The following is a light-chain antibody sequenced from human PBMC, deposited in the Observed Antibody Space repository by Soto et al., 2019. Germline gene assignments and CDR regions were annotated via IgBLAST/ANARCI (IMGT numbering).Light chain of an antibody. CDR2: AAA. CDR1: QSISTF. J-gene: IGKJ4*01. CDR3: QQSYNTPLT. V-gene: IGKV1-39*01. Sequence: DIQMTQSPSSLSASVGDRFTITCLASQSISTFLSWYQQKPGKAPKLLIFAAASLQSGVPSRFSGSGSGTDFTLSISSLQPEDFATYYCQQSYNTPLTFGGGTKVDIK.